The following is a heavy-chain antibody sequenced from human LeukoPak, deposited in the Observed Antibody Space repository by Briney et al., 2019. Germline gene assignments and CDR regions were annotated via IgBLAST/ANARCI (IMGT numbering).Heavy chain of an antibody. D-gene: IGHD2/OR15-2a*01. V-gene: IGHV4-34*01. CDR2: INHSGST. CDR1: GGSFSGYY. CDR3: ARLSPITTFSPTVRYYYYYMDV. Sequence: PSETLSLTCAVYGGSFSGYYWSWIRQPPGKGLEWIGEINHSGSTNYNPSLKSRVTISVDTSKNQLSLKLSSVTAADTAVYYCARLSPITTFSPTVRYYYYYMDVWGKGTTVTVSS. J-gene: IGHJ6*03.